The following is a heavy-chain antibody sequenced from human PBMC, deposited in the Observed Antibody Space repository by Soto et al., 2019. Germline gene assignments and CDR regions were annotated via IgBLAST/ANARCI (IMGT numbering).Heavy chain of an antibody. Sequence: GASVKVSCKASGYTFTSYGISWVRQAPGQGLEWMGIINPSGGSTSYAQKFQGRVTMTTDTSTSTVYMELSSLRSEDTAVYYCARGDYGDYSYYFDYWGQGTLVTVSS. V-gene: IGHV1-46*03. D-gene: IGHD4-17*01. CDR3: ARGDYGDYSYYFDY. CDR2: INPSGGST. CDR1: GYTFTSYG. J-gene: IGHJ4*02.